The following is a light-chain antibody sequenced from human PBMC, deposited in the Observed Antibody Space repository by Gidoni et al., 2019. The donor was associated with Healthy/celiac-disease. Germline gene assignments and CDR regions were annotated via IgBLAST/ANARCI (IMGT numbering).Light chain of an antibody. V-gene: IGKV2-28*01. CDR2: LGS. CDR3: MQALQTPIT. Sequence: DNVMTQSPLSLPVTTGEPASISCRSSQSLLHSNGYNYLDWYLQKPGQSPQLLIYLGSNRASGVPDRFSGSGSGTDFTLKLSRVEAEDVGVYYCMQALQTPITFGQGTRLEIK. J-gene: IGKJ5*01. CDR1: QSLLHSNGYNY.